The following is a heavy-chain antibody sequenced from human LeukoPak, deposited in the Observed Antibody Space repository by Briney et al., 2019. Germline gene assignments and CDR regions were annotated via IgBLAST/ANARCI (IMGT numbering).Heavy chain of an antibody. J-gene: IGHJ5*02. CDR1: GGSISSGDYY. CDR2: IYYSGST. V-gene: IGHV4-30-4*08. Sequence: PSQTLSLTCTVSGGSISSGDYYWSWIRQPPGKGLEWIGYIYYSGSTYYNPSLKSRVTISVDTSKNQFSLKLSSVTAADTAVYYCARDLTYYYGSGSMYNWFDPWGQGTLVTVSS. D-gene: IGHD3-10*01. CDR3: ARDLTYYYGSGSMYNWFDP.